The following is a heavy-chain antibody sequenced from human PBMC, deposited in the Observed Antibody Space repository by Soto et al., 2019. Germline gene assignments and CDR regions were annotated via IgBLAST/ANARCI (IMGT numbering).Heavy chain of an antibody. CDR3: AAEKPDSGAFDY. V-gene: IGHV1-58*01. CDR2: VVVGSGNT. J-gene: IGHJ4*02. Sequence: ASVKVSCKASGFTXLRSAVHWVRQARGQRLEWIGWVVVGSGNTHYAQKFQERVTITRDMSTRTAYMELSSLRSDDAAVYFCAAEKPDSGAFDYWGQGALVTVSS. CDR1: GFTXLRSA. D-gene: IGHD4-17*01.